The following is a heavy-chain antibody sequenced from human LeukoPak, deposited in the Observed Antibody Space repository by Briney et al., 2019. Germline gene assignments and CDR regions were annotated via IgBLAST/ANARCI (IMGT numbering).Heavy chain of an antibody. V-gene: IGHV3-23*01. CDR2: ISGSGGST. CDR3: AKLGYSYYFDY. D-gene: IGHD4-23*01. Sequence: PGGSLRLSCAASGFTFSGYAMSWVRQAPGKWLEWVSAISGSGGSTYYADSVKGRFTISRDNSKNTLYLQMNGLRAEDTAVYYCAKLGYSYYFDYWGQGTLVTVSS. CDR1: GFTFSGYA. J-gene: IGHJ4*02.